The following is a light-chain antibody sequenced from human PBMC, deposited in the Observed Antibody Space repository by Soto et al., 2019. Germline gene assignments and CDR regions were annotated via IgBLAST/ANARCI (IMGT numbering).Light chain of an antibody. V-gene: IGLV2-23*01. CDR1: SSDVGSYNL. CDR2: EGS. J-gene: IGLJ1*01. CDR3: CSYAGSSTFYV. Sequence: QSALTQPASESGSPGQSITISCTGTSSDVGSYNLVSWYQQHPGKAPKLMIYEGSKRPSGVSNRFSGSKSGNTASLTISGLQAEDEAHYYCCSYAGSSTFYVFGTGTKVTIL.